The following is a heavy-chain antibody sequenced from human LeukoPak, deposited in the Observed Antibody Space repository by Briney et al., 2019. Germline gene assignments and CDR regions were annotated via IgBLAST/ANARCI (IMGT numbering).Heavy chain of an antibody. V-gene: IGHV3-7*01. CDR2: IKQDGSEK. J-gene: IGHJ4*02. CDR1: GFILTSHW. D-gene: IGHD4-23*01. CDR3: ARDLALDNGDYSWGPDY. Sequence: GGSLRLSCAASGFILTSHWMSWVRQAPGKGLEWVANIKQDGSEKYYVDSVKGRFSISRDNAKNSLYLQMNSLRAEDTAVYYCARDLALDNGDYSWGPDYWGQGTLVTVSS.